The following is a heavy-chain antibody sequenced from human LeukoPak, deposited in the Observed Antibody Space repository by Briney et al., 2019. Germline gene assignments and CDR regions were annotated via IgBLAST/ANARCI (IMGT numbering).Heavy chain of an antibody. CDR1: GYTFTGYY. Sequence: ASVKVSCKASGYTFTGYYMHWVRQAPGQGLEWMGIINPSGGSTSYAQKFQGRVTMTRDTSTSTVYMELSSLRSEDTAVYYCARGNWVNDQPWWGQDDYWGQGTLVTVSS. CDR3: ARGNWVNDQPWWGQDDY. J-gene: IGHJ4*02. CDR2: INPSGGST. V-gene: IGHV1-46*01. D-gene: IGHD2-15*01.